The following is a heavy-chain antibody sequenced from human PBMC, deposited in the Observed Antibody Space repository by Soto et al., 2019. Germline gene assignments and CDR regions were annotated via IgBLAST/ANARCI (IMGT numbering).Heavy chain of an antibody. CDR3: ARAMITFGGVIADDAFDI. CDR2: IYYSGST. Sequence: QVQLQESGPGLVKPSETLSLTCTVSGGSISSYYWSWIRQPPGKGLEWIGYIYYSGSTNYNPSLKRPVTISVDTSKNQFSLKLSSVTAADTAVYYCARAMITFGGVIADDAFDIWGQGTMVTVSS. CDR1: GGSISSYY. D-gene: IGHD3-16*02. J-gene: IGHJ3*02. V-gene: IGHV4-59*01.